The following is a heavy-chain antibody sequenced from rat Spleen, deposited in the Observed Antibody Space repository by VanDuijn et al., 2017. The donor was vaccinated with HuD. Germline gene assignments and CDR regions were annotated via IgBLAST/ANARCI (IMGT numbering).Heavy chain of an antibody. V-gene: IGHV5-25*01. CDR3: ARHEDYYSIYPHWYFDF. CDR2: ISTGGGST. D-gene: IGHD1-2*01. J-gene: IGHJ1*01. CDR1: GFTFSDYY. Sequence: EVQLVESGGGLVQPGRSLKLSCAASGFTFSDYYMAWVRQAPTKGLEWVAYISTGGGSTYYRDSVKGRLTISRDNAKSILYLQVDSLRSDDTATYYCARHEDYYSIYPHWYFDFWGPGTMVTVSS.